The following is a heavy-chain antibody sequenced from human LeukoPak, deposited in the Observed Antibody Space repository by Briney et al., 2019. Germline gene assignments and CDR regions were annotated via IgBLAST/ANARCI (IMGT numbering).Heavy chain of an antibody. V-gene: IGHV5-51*01. J-gene: IGHJ5*02. Sequence: GESLKISCKGSGYIFTSYWIGWVRQLPGKGLEWMGIIYPGDSDTRYSPSFQGQVTISADKSISTAYLQWSSLKASDTAMYYCARRVGSSSSSHQFDPWGQGTLVTVSS. CDR3: ARRVGSSSSSHQFDP. CDR1: GYIFTSYW. D-gene: IGHD6-6*01. CDR2: IYPGDSDT.